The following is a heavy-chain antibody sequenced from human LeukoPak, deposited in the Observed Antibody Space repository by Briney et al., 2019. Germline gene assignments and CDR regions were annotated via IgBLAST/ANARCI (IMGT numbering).Heavy chain of an antibody. D-gene: IGHD1-26*01. CDR3: AVTATNSGYFDS. J-gene: IGHJ4*02. CDR1: GYSFSDYW. V-gene: IGHV5-51*01. CDR2: IYPAHSNT. Sequence: GSLKISCKGSGYSFSDYWIGWVRQVPGKGLEWMGFIYPAHSNTRYSPSFQGQVTISADKSITTAYLQWRSLKASDTAMYYCAVTATNSGYFDSWGQGALVTVSS.